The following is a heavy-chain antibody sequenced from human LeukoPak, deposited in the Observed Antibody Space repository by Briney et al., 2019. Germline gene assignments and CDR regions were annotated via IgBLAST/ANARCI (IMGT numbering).Heavy chain of an antibody. J-gene: IGHJ3*02. D-gene: IGHD2/OR15-2a*01. CDR1: GYSFTSYW. CDR3: ARLAVIALGAFDI. V-gene: IGHV5-51*01. Sequence: GESLKISCKGSGYSFTSYWIGWVRQVPGKGLEWMGIIYPGDSDTRYSPSFQGQVTISADKSISTAYLQWSSLKASDTAMYYCARLAVIALGAFDIWGQGTMVTVSS. CDR2: IYPGDSDT.